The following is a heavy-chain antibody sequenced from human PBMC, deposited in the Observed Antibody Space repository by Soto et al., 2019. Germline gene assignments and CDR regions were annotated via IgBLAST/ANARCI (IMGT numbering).Heavy chain of an antibody. D-gene: IGHD3-22*01. CDR1: GDSVSSNSAA. V-gene: IGHV6-1*01. CDR3: ARGPIAYNYYDTSGYYYGWHAFDI. J-gene: IGHJ3*02. CDR2: TYYRSKWYN. Sequence: SQTLSLTCAMSGDSVSSNSAAWNWIRQSPSRGLEWLGRTYYRSKWYNDYAVSVKSRITINPDTSKNQFSLQLNSVTPEDTAVYYCARGPIAYNYYDTSGYYYGWHAFDIWGQGTMVTVSS.